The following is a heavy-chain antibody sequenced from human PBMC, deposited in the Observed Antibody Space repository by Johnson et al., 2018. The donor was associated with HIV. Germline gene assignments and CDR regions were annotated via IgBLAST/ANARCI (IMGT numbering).Heavy chain of an antibody. CDR3: ARDDGGGGDAFDI. Sequence: QVQLVESGGGVVQPGRSLRVSCGASGFTFSSHDMHWVRQAPGKGLEWVSSISGGSTYYADSVTGRFTISRDNSKNTLYLQMNSLRAEDTAVYYCARDDGGGGDAFDIWGQGTMVTVSS. V-gene: IGHV3-NL1*01. D-gene: IGHD2-15*01. CDR1: GFTFSSHD. CDR2: ISGGST. J-gene: IGHJ3*02.